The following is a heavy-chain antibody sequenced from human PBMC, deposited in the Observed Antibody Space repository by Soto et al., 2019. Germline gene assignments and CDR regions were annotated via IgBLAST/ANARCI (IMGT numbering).Heavy chain of an antibody. Sequence: GGSLRLSCAASGFTFSSYGMHWVRQAPGKGLEWVAVISYDGSNKYYADSVKGRFTISRDNSKNTLYLQMNSLRAEDTAVYYCAKAITSRSLDGMDVWGQGTTVTVSS. D-gene: IGHD1-26*01. J-gene: IGHJ6*02. CDR3: AKAITSRSLDGMDV. CDR2: ISYDGSNK. V-gene: IGHV3-30*18. CDR1: GFTFSSYG.